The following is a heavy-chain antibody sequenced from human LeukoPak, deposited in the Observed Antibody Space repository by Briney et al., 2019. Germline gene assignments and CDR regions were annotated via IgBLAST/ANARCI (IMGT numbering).Heavy chain of an antibody. D-gene: IGHD3/OR15-3a*01. V-gene: IGHV4-31*03. J-gene: IGHJ6*02. Sequence: PSETLSLTCTVSGGSISSGGYYWSWIRQHPVKGLEWIGYIYYSGSTYYNPSLKSRVTISVDTSKNQFSLKLSSVTAADTAVYYCARRGTRPPTRPLGVWGQGTTATVSS. CDR2: IYYSGST. CDR3: ARRGTRPPTRPLGV. CDR1: GGSISSGGYY.